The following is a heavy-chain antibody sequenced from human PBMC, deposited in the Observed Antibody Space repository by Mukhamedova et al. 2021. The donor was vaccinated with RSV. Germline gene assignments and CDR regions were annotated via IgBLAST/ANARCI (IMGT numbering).Heavy chain of an antibody. Sequence: GKGLEWVSAISGSGGSTYYADSVKGRITISRDNSKNTLYLQMNSLRAEDTAVYYCAKDIVVVPAAIGWFDPWGQGTLVTVSS. V-gene: IGHV3-23*01. D-gene: IGHD2-2*02. CDR2: ISGSGGST. J-gene: IGHJ5*02. CDR3: AKDIVVVPAAIGWFDP.